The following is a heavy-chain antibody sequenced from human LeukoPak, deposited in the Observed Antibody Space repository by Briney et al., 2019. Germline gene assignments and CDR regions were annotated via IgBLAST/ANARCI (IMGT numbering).Heavy chain of an antibody. CDR1: GFTFSSYE. CDR3: AAKEGTRSDFDY. CDR2: ISSSGSTT. J-gene: IGHJ4*02. V-gene: IGHV3-48*03. D-gene: IGHD1-14*01. Sequence: GGSLSLSCAACGFTFSSYEMNWARQAPGKGLEWVAYISSSGSTTHYAAPAKGRFTISRDNTKNSLYLQMNSLRGEDTAVYYCAAKEGTRSDFDYWGQGTLVTVAS.